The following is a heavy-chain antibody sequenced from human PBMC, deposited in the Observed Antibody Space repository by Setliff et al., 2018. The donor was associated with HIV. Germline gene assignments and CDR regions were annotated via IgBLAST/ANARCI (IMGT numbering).Heavy chain of an antibody. V-gene: IGHV3-21*04. CDR3: AKDYVARRSYTYGYDY. J-gene: IGHJ4*02. Sequence: GGSLRLSCAASGFTFDSYSMNWVRQAPGKGLEWVASISGRSLHIYYADSVKGRFIISRDNAKNSLYLQMTNLRAEDTAVYYCAKDYVARRSYTYGYDYWGQGTLVTVSS. CDR1: GFTFDSYS. CDR2: ISGRSLHI. D-gene: IGHD5-18*01.